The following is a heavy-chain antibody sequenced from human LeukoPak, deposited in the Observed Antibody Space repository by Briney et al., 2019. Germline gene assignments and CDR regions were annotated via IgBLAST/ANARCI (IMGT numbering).Heavy chain of an antibody. J-gene: IGHJ4*02. Sequence: GRSLRLSRAASGFTLDDYAMHWVRQAPGKGLEWVSGISWNSGSIGYADSVKGRFTISRDNAKNSLYLQMNSLRAEDTALYYCAKDIAWVYDSSGYFDYWGQGTLVTVSS. CDR1: GFTLDDYA. V-gene: IGHV3-9*01. CDR2: ISWNSGSI. D-gene: IGHD3-22*01. CDR3: AKDIAWVYDSSGYFDY.